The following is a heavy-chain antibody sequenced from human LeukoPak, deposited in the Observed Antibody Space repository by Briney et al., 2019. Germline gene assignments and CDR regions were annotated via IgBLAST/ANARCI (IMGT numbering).Heavy chain of an antibody. CDR1: GGTFSKYS. CDR2: ISAYNGNT. V-gene: IGHV1-18*01. Sequence: ASVKVSCKASGGTFSKYSISWVRQAPGQGLEWMGWISAYNGNTNYAQKLQGRVTMTTDTSTSTAYMELRSLRSDDTAVYYCARESEVLYYFDYWGQGTLVTVSS. D-gene: IGHD3-3*01. J-gene: IGHJ4*02. CDR3: ARESEVLYYFDY.